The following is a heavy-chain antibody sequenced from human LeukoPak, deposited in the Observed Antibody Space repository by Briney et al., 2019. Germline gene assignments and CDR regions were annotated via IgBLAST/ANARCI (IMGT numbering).Heavy chain of an antibody. V-gene: IGHV3-30*18. CDR3: AKDYYDSSGTLYYFDY. D-gene: IGHD3-22*01. CDR2: ISYDGSNK. Sequence: GGSLRLSCAASRFSFSRYEMHWVRQAPGKGLEWVAVISYDGSNKYYADSVKGRFTISRDNSKNTLYLQMNSLRAEDTAVYYCAKDYYDSSGTLYYFDYWGQGTLVTVSS. CDR1: RFSFSRYE. J-gene: IGHJ4*02.